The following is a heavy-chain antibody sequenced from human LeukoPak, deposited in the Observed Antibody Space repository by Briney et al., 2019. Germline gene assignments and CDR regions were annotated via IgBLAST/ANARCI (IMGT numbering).Heavy chain of an antibody. CDR1: GYTFTGYY. V-gene: IGHV1-2*06. Sequence: ASVKVSCKASGYTFTGYYMHWVRQAPGQGLEWMGRINPNSGGTNYAQKFQGRVTMTRDTSISTAYMELSRLRSDDTAVYYCARGTYYYGSGSRDWGQGTLVTVSS. D-gene: IGHD3-10*01. J-gene: IGHJ4*02. CDR3: ARGTYYYGSGSRD. CDR2: INPNSGGT.